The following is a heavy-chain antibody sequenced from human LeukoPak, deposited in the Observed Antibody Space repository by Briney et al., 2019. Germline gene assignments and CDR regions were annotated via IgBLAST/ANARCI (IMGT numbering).Heavy chain of an antibody. CDR1: GGSISSYY. D-gene: IGHD2-2*01. CDR3: ARSGYCSSTSCYGDYLHDAFDI. J-gene: IGHJ3*02. Sequence: SETLSLTCTVSGGSISSYYWSWIRQPPGKGLEWIGYIYYSGSTNYNPSLKSRVTISVDTSKNQFSLKLSSVTAADTAVYYCARSGYCSSTSCYGDYLHDAFDIWGQGTMVTVSS. CDR2: IYYSGST. V-gene: IGHV4-59*01.